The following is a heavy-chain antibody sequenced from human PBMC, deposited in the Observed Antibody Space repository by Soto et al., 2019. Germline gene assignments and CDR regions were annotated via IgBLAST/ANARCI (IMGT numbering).Heavy chain of an antibody. CDR2: IYPGDSDT. CDR3: ARVSGWRYYYYYGMDV. V-gene: IGHV5-51*01. Sequence: SLKISCKGSGYSFTSYWIGWVRQMPGKGLEWMGIIYPGDSDTRYSPSFQGQVTISADKSISTAYLQWSSLKASDTAMYYCARVSGWRYYYYYGMDVWGQGTTVTVSS. J-gene: IGHJ6*02. CDR1: GYSFTSYW. D-gene: IGHD6-19*01.